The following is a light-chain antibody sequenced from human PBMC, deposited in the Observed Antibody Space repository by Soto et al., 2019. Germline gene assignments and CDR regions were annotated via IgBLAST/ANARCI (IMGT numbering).Light chain of an antibody. CDR2: EVS. CDR1: SSDVGGYNY. V-gene: IGLV2-8*01. J-gene: IGLJ1*01. Sequence: QSVLTQPPSASGSPVQSVTISCTGTSSDVGGYNYVSWYQQHPGKAPKLMIYEVSKRPSGVPDRFSSSKSGNTASLTVSGLQAEDEADYYCSSYAGSNNFVFGTGTKVTVL. CDR3: SSYAGSNNFV.